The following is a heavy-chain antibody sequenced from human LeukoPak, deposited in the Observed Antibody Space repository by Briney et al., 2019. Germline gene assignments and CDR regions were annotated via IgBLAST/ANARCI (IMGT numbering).Heavy chain of an antibody. J-gene: IGHJ3*02. CDR3: ARDLGVVTGLRTRGSFDI. CDR2: INPSGGTT. V-gene: IGHV1-46*01. Sequence: GASVKVSCKASGYNFTSYYMHWVRQAPGQGLEWMGIINPSGGTTSYAQKFQGRVTVTRDTSTSTVYMELSSLRSEDTAVYYCARDLGVVTGLRTRGSFDIWGQGTMVTVCS. CDR1: GYNFTSYY. D-gene: IGHD2-21*02.